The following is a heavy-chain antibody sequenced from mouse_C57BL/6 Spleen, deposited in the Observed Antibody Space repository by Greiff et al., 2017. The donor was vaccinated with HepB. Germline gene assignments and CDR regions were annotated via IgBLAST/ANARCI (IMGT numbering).Heavy chain of an antibody. D-gene: IGHD1-1*01. V-gene: IGHV1-26*01. CDR3: ARGDYYGPYYFDY. CDR2: INPNNGGT. CDR1: GYTFTDYY. J-gene: IGHJ2*01. Sequence: VQLKQSGPELVKPGASVKISCKASGYTFTDYYMNWVKQSHGKSLEWIGDINPNNGGTSYNQKFKGKATLTVDKSSSTAYMELRSLTSEDSAVYYCARGDYYGPYYFDYWGQGTTLTVSS.